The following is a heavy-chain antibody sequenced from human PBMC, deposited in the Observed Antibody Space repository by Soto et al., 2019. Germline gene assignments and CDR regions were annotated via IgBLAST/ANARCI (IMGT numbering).Heavy chain of an antibody. CDR1: GFTFSSYS. D-gene: IGHD3-10*01. CDR2: ISSSSSTI. J-gene: IGHJ6*03. V-gene: IGHV3-48*01. CDR3: ASKVWFGELFYYYMDV. Sequence: GGSLRLSCAASGFTFSSYSMNWVRQAPGKGLEWVSYISSSSSTIYYADSVKGRFTISRDNAKNSLYLQMNSLRAEDTAVYYCASKVWFGELFYYYMDVWGKGTTVTVSS.